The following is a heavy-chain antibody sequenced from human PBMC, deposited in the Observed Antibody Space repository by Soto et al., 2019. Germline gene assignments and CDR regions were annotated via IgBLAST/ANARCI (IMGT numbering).Heavy chain of an antibody. D-gene: IGHD2-2*01. CDR3: AREGGYCISTSCYENYFDY. J-gene: IGHJ4*02. CDR1: GGTFSSYA. CDR2: IIPIFGTA. V-gene: IGHV1-69*13. Sequence: SVKVSCKASGGTFSSYAISWVRQAPGQGLEWMGGIIPIFGTANYAQKFQGRVTITADESTSTAYMELSSLRSEDTAVYYCAREGGYCISTSCYENYFDYWGQGTLVTVSS.